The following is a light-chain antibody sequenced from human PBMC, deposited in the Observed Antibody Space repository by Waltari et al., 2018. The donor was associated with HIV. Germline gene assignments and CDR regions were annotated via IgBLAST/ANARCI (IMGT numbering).Light chain of an antibody. Sequence: SSELTQDPALCMAFGQTVRITCQGDSLRSHSANWYQQKPGQAPVLVIYGKYNRPSGIPDRFSGSSSGNTASLTITGAQAEDEADYYCNSRDSSGNHVVFGGGTKLTVL. CDR1: SLRSHS. CDR3: NSRDSSGNHVV. CDR2: GKY. V-gene: IGLV3-19*01. J-gene: IGLJ2*01.